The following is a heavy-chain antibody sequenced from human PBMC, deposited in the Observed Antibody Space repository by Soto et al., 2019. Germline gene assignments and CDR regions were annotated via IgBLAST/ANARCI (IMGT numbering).Heavy chain of an antibody. CDR2: ISAYNGNT. J-gene: IGHJ4*02. V-gene: IGHV1-18*04. D-gene: IGHD1-26*01. CDR3: ACSGRGIVGAFDY. Sequence: QVQLVQSGAEVKKPGASVNVSCKASGYTFTSYGISWVRQAPGQGLEWMGWISAYNGNTNYAQKLQGRVTMTTVTATSTAYTELRSLRSDDTDEYYCACSGRGIVGAFDYWGQGTLVTVSS. CDR1: GYTFTSYG.